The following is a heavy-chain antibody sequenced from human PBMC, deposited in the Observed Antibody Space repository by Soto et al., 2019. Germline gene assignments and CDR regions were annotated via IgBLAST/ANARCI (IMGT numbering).Heavy chain of an antibody. J-gene: IGHJ2*01. Sequence: EVQLLESGGGLVQPGGSLRLSCAASGFTFTSYAMNWVRQAPGKGLEWVSVISGSGGSTYYADSVKGRFTISRDNSKNTLYLQMNSLRAEDTAVYYCAKRTTGWYFDLWGRGTMVIVSS. CDR1: GFTFTSYA. CDR3: AKRTTGWYFDL. CDR2: ISGSGGST. V-gene: IGHV3-23*01.